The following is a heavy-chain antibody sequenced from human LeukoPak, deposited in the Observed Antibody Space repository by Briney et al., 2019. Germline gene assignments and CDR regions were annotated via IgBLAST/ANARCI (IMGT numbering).Heavy chain of an antibody. V-gene: IGHV1-69*04. CDR2: IIPILGIA. D-gene: IGHD6-13*01. CDR1: GGTFSICA. J-gene: IGHJ5*02. CDR3: ARDSPHSSSWYVLGNWFDP. Sequence: GASVKLSCKASGGTFSICAISWVRHAPGQGLEWMGRIIPILGIANYAQKFQGRVTITADKSTSTDYMELSSLRSEDTAVYYCARDSPHSSSWYVLGNWFDPWGQGTLVTVSS.